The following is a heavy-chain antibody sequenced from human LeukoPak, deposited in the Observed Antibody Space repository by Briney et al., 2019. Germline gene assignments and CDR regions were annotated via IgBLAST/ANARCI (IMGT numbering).Heavy chain of an antibody. CDR2: LWYDGSNK. CDR3: ARGYTLLEY. J-gene: IGHJ4*02. CDR1: GFTFSNYA. V-gene: IGHV3-33*01. D-gene: IGHD1-1*01. Sequence: PGRSLRLSCAASGFTFSNYAMDWVRQVPGKGLEWVAVLWYDGSNKYYADSVKSRFTISRDNSKNTLYLQMDSLRAEDTAVYYCARGYTLLEYWGQGTLVTVSS.